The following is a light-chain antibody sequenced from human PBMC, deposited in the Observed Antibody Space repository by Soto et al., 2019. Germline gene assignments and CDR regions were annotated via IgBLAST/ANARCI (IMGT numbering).Light chain of an antibody. V-gene: IGKV3-11*01. CDR1: QSVGSF. J-gene: IGKJ5*01. CDR2: DTS. Sequence: EIVLTQSPATLSLSPGERATLSCMSSQSVGSFLAWYQQKPGQAPRLLIYDTSIRATGIPARFSGSGSGTDFTLTISSLEPEEFAVYYCQQRNSWPPTFTFGQGTRLEIK. CDR3: QQRNSWPPTFT.